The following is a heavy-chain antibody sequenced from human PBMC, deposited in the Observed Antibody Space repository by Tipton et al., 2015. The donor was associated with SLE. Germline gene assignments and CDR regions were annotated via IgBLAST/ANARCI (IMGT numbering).Heavy chain of an antibody. V-gene: IGHV4-61*09. J-gene: IGHJ6*02. Sequence: TLSLTCTVSGVSITTGPYHWAWFRQPAGKEPEWIGHIYTSGATAYNPSLKSRVTISTDTSKNQFSLKLSSVTAADTAVYYCARDPPSPNYYYGMDVWGQGTTVTVSS. CDR2: IYTSGAT. CDR3: ARDPPSPNYYYGMDV. CDR1: GVSITTGPYH.